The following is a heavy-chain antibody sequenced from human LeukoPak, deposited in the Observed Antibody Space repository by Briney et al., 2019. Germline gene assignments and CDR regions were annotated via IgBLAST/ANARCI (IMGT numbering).Heavy chain of an antibody. CDR3: AKDLWLFGYSSSWYADY. CDR2: ISYDGSNK. CDR1: GFTFSSCS. Sequence: TGGSLRLSCAASGFTFSSCSLNWVRQAPGKGLEWVAVISYDGSNKYYADSVKGRFTISRDNSKNTLYLQMNSLRAEDTAVYYCAKDLWLFGYSSSWYADYWGQRTLVTVSS. J-gene: IGHJ4*02. V-gene: IGHV3-30*18. D-gene: IGHD6-13*01.